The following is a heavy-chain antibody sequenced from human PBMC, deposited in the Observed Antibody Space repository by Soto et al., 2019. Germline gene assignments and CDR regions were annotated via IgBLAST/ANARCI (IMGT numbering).Heavy chain of an antibody. D-gene: IGHD5-18*01. CDR3: AYFGGYSTGDYFFDL. Sequence: ASVKVSCKASGYTFTGYYMHWVRQAPGQGLEWMGWINTYNEDTDTAQKLQGRLTMTSDTSTTTAYMELTNLRLDDTAVYYCAYFGGYSTGDYFFDLWGQGTPVTVSS. V-gene: IGHV1-2*02. CDR1: GYTFTGYY. J-gene: IGHJ4*02. CDR2: INTYNEDT.